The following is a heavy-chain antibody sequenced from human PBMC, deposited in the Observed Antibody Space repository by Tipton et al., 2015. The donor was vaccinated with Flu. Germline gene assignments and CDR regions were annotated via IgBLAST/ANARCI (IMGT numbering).Heavy chain of an antibody. CDR2: ISWDGGST. J-gene: IGHJ6*04. D-gene: IGHD2-15*01. Sequence: SLRLSCAASGFTFDDYAMHWVRQAPGKGLEWVSLISWDGGSTYYADSVKGRFTISRDNSKNSLYLQMSSLRAEDTALYYCAKDYSSFGVVRTTTLDVWGKGTTVTVSS. CDR3: AKDYSSFGVVRTTTLDV. CDR1: GFTFDDYA. V-gene: IGHV3-43D*04.